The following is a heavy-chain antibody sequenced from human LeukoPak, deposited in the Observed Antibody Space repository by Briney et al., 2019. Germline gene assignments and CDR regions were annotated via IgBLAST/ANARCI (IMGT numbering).Heavy chain of an antibody. D-gene: IGHD2-2*01. CDR1: GFTFNTYA. J-gene: IGHJ4*02. Sequence: GESLRLSCAASGFTFNTYAMSWVRQAPGKGLEWVSVISGSGGRTYYADSVKGRFTISRDDSNNTLYLQMNSLRAEDTAVYYCAKDRRLDCSSTSCYLFDYWGQGTLVTVSS. CDR3: AKDRRLDCSSTSCYLFDY. V-gene: IGHV3-23*01. CDR2: ISGSGGRT.